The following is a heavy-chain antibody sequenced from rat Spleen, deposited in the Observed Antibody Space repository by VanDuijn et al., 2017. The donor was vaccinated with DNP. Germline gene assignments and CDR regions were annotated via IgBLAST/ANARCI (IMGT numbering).Heavy chain of an antibody. CDR3: ARKYYSGGEGDY. V-gene: IGHV2S8*01. Sequence: QVQLKESGPGLVQPSQTLSLTCTVSGFSLTTNGVSWVRQPPGKGLEWIAAISSGGNTYYNSALKSRLSISRDTSKSQVFLKMNNLQTEDTAMYFCARKYYSGGEGDYWGQGVMVTVSS. CDR2: ISSGGNT. J-gene: IGHJ2*01. D-gene: IGHD1-1*01. CDR1: GFSLTTNG.